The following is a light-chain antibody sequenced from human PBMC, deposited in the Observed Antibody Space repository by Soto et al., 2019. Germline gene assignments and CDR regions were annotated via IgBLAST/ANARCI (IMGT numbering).Light chain of an antibody. J-gene: IGKJ1*01. CDR1: QSISSNY. CDR2: DAS. V-gene: IGKV3-20*01. Sequence: EIVLTQSRGTLSLSPGERATLSCRASQSISSNYLAWYQQTPGQAPRLLIYDASSRAAGIPDRFSGSGSGTDFTLTISRLEPEDFGVYYCQQYAGSPRTFGQGTKVEVK. CDR3: QQYAGSPRT.